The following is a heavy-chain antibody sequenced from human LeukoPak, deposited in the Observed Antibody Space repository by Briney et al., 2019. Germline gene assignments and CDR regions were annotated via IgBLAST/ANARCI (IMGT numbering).Heavy chain of an antibody. Sequence: GESLKISCEGSGYSFTSYWISWVRQMPGKGLEWMGRIDPSDSYINYSPSFQGHVTISTDKSISTAYLQWSSLKASDTAMYYCARHGDREMSTILFDYWGQGTLVTVSS. J-gene: IGHJ4*02. V-gene: IGHV5-10-1*01. CDR2: IDPSDSYI. D-gene: IGHD5/OR15-5a*01. CDR3: ARHGDREMSTILFDY. CDR1: GYSFTSYW.